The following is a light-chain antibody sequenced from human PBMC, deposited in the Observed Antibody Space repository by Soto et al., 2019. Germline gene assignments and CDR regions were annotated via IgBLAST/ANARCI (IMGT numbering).Light chain of an antibody. CDR1: SSNIGSNY. Sequence: QSVLTQPPSASGTPGQRVTISCSGSSSNIGSNYVYWYQQLPGTAAKLLIYRNNQRPSGVPDRFSGSKSGSSASLAISGRRYEDEADYYCAAWDDSLSGWVSGGGPQLTVL. CDR2: RNN. J-gene: IGLJ3*02. CDR3: AAWDDSLSGWV. V-gene: IGLV1-47*01.